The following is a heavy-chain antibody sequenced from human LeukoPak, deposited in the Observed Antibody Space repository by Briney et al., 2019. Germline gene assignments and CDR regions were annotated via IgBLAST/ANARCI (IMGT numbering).Heavy chain of an antibody. Sequence: PGGSLRLSCAASGFTFSSYWMHWVRQAPGKGLVWVSRINSDGSSTSYADSVKGRFTISRDNAKNTLYLQMNSLRAEDTAVYFCASGQFWSGYYYDYWGQGTLVTVSS. D-gene: IGHD3-3*01. V-gene: IGHV3-74*01. CDR3: ASGQFWSGYYYDY. CDR2: INSDGSST. J-gene: IGHJ4*02. CDR1: GFTFSSYW.